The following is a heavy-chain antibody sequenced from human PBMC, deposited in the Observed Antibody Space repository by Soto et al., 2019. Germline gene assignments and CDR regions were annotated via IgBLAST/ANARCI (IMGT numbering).Heavy chain of an antibody. CDR2: VYHSGST. Sequence: VQLQESGPGLVKPSWTLSLTCTVSGGSISSSNWWSWVRQPPGEGLEWSGEVYHSGSTNYNPSLLCRGNISVDKSKNQYSLKVSSVDAADTAVYYCATYAPDGYCGGGSCYDYWGQGTLVTVSS. V-gene: IGHV4-4*02. J-gene: IGHJ4*02. D-gene: IGHD2-15*01. CDR3: ATYAPDGYCGGGSCYDY. CDR1: GGSISSSNW.